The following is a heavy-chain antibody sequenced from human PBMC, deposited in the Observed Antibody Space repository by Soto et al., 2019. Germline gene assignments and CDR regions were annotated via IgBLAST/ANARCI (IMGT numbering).Heavy chain of an antibody. D-gene: IGHD2-15*01. Sequence: EVQLLESGGGVVQPGGSLRLSCAASGFTFTNYAMNWVRQAPGEGLEWVSAIVGSGSSTYYADSVKGRFTVSRDNSKNTLYLQINSLRVEDTAIYYCAKETLTPIGYFYYGMDVWGQGTTVTVSS. J-gene: IGHJ6*02. CDR3: AKETLTPIGYFYYGMDV. CDR1: GFTFTNYA. CDR2: IVGSGSST. V-gene: IGHV3-23*01.